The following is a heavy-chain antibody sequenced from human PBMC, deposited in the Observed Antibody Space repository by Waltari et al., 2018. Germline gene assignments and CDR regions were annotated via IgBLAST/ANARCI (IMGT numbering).Heavy chain of an antibody. CDR1: GDSVSGHSPA. CDR2: TYYRSKWYN. J-gene: IGHJ6*02. V-gene: IGHV6-1*01. D-gene: IGHD3-9*01. Sequence: QVQLQQSGPGLVKPSQTLSLTCAISGDSVSGHSPAWTCTRQSPSRGLEWLGRTYYRSKWYNDYAVSVKSRIIINPDTSKNQFSLHLNSVTPEDTAVYYCARGGVSYYDILTGYFDDSYGMDVWGQGTTVTVSS. CDR3: ARGGVSYYDILTGYFDDSYGMDV.